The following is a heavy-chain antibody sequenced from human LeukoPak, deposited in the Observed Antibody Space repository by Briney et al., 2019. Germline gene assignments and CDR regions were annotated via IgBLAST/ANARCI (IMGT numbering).Heavy chain of an antibody. D-gene: IGHD3-10*01. CDR3: AKSMVRGVILDY. J-gene: IGHJ4*02. CDR2: ISGNGGST. V-gene: IGHV3-23*01. CDR1: GFTFSSYA. Sequence: GGSLRLSCAASGFTFSSYAMSWVRQAPGKGLEWVSAISGNGGSTYYADSVKGRFTISRDNSKNTLYLQMNSLRAEDTAVYYCAKSMVRGVILDYWGQGTLVTVSS.